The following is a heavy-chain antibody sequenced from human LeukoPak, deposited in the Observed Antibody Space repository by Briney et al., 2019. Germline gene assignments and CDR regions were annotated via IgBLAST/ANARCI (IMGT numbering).Heavy chain of an antibody. CDR1: GFTFSSYS. D-gene: IGHD6-19*01. CDR2: ISSSSSYI. CDR3: ASPGIAVAEYYYYGMDV. V-gene: IGHV3-21*01. Sequence: GGSLRLSCAASGFTFSSYSMNWVRQAPGKGLEWVSSISSSSSYIYYADSVKGRFTISRDNAKNSLYLQMNSLRAEDTAVYYCASPGIAVAEYYYYGMDVWDQGTTVTVSS. J-gene: IGHJ6*02.